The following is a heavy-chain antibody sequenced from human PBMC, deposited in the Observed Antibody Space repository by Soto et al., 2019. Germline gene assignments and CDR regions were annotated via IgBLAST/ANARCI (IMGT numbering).Heavy chain of an antibody. CDR1: GLTFSNHA. Sequence: EVQLLESGGGLVQPGGSLRLSCAASGLTFSNHAMNWVRQAPGKGLEWVSVISGSGDSTYYADSVKGRFTISRDTSKNTLDLQMDSLRADDTAVYYCAKRIGGIVHYGLDVWGQGTTVTVSS. D-gene: IGHD3-16*01. J-gene: IGHJ6*02. V-gene: IGHV3-23*01. CDR2: ISGSGDST. CDR3: AKRIGGIVHYGLDV.